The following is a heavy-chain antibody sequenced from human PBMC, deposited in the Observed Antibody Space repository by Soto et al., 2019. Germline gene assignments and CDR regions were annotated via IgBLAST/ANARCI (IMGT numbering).Heavy chain of an antibody. V-gene: IGHV3-48*01. J-gene: IGHJ4*02. CDR3: AREPRYCSSTSCYYFDY. CDR1: GFTFSSYS. Sequence: PGGSLRLSCAASGFTFSSYSMNWVRQAPGKGLEWVSYISSSSSTIYYADSVKGRFTISRDNAKNSLYLQMNSLRAEDTAVYYCAREPRYCSSTSCYYFDYWGQGTLVTVSS. D-gene: IGHD2-2*01. CDR2: ISSSSSTI.